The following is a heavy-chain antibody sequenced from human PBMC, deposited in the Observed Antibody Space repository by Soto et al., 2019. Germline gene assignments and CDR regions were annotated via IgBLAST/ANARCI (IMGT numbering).Heavy chain of an antibody. CDR3: VRTSLVVAAATREDY. Sequence: EVQLVESGGGLVQPGESLRLSCAASGFTFSSYWMHWVRQAPGKGLVWVSRINSDGSSTSYAGSVKGRFTISRDNAKNTLSLQMNSLRAEDTAVSYCVRTSLVVAAATREDYWGQGTLFTVSS. J-gene: IGHJ4*02. CDR2: INSDGSST. CDR1: GFTFSSYW. D-gene: IGHD2-15*01. V-gene: IGHV3-74*01.